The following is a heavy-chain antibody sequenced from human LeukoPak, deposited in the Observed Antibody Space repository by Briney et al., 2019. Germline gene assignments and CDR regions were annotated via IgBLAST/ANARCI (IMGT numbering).Heavy chain of an antibody. D-gene: IGHD2-15*01. CDR1: GGSISSSNW. V-gene: IGHV4-4*02. CDR3: ARVSRIVVVVAATPGWFDP. Sequence: SETLSLTCAVSGGSISSSNWWSWVRQPPGKGLEWIGEIYHSGSTNYNPSLKSRVTISVDKSKNQFSLKLRSVTAADTAVYYCARVSRIVVVVAATPGWFDPWGQGTLVTVSS. J-gene: IGHJ5*02. CDR2: IYHSGST.